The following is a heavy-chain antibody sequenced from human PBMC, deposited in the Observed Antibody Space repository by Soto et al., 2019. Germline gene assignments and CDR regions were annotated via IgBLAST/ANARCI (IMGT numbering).Heavy chain of an antibody. CDR1: GAYIISGDYY. D-gene: IGHD3-10*01. V-gene: IGHV4-30-4*01. CDR2: IYYSGST. CDR3: ARILMNYYRLDY. Sequence: SVTISVTWTVSGAYIISGDYYRSWINKPPGKGLEWIGHIYYSGSTYYNPSLKRRAGISVDSSKSQVSLKLTSVTAADTAVYFCARILMNYYRLDYWGQGALVTVSS. J-gene: IGHJ4*02.